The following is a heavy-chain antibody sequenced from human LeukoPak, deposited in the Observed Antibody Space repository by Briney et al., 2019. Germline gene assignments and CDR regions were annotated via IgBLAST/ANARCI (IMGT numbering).Heavy chain of an antibody. CDR1: GGSISSGGYY. CDR3: ARAPYYYDSSGYLYMIDY. V-gene: IGHV4-31*03. D-gene: IGHD3-22*01. Sequence: SETLSLTCTVSGGSISSGGYYWSWIRQHPGKGLEWIGYIYYSGSTYYNPSLKSRVTISVGTSKNQFSLKLSSVTAADTAVYYCARAPYYYDSSGYLYMIDYWGQGTLVTVSS. J-gene: IGHJ4*02. CDR2: IYYSGST.